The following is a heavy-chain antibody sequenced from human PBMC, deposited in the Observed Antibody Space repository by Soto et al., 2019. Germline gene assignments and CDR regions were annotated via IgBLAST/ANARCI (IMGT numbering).Heavy chain of an antibody. CDR1: GGSFSGYY. D-gene: IGHD6-6*01. CDR3: ASPYSRSSYDAFDI. CDR2: INHSGST. V-gene: IGHV4-34*01. J-gene: IGHJ3*02. Sequence: SETLSFTCAVYGGSFSGYYWSWIRQPPGKGLEWIGEINHSGSTNYSPSLKSRVTISVDTSKNQFSLKLSSVTAADTAVYYCASPYSRSSYDAFDIWGQGTMVTVSS.